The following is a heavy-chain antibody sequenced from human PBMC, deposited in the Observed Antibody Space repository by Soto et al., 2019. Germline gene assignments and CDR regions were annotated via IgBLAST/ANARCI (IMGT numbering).Heavy chain of an antibody. CDR3: ARPYCDRNSCYTDWFDP. CDR1: GYSFSTYD. CDR2: VNPKSGNN. Sequence: QVQLVQSGAEGKKPGASVKVSCKASGYSFSTYDINWERQAAGQGLEWMGWVNPKSGNNDYEQRFRGRDNMTRNTTISTANRELSAITPEDTAVYYCARPYCDRNSCYTDWFDPGGKGTLVTVSS. V-gene: IGHV1-8*01. D-gene: IGHD2-2*02. J-gene: IGHJ5*02.